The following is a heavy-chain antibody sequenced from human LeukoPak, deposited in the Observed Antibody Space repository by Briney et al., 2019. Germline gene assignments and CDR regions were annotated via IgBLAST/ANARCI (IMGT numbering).Heavy chain of an antibody. CDR3: AKSVTTAAYYYYYMDV. Sequence: GGSLRLSCAASGFNFDDYAMHWVRQAPGKGLEWVSRIRWNSGSVGYAGSVKGRFTISRDNAKNSLYLQMNSLTAEDTALYYCAKSVTTAAYYYYYMDVWGKGTTVTVSS. CDR2: IRWNSGSV. V-gene: IGHV3-9*01. J-gene: IGHJ6*03. D-gene: IGHD4-11*01. CDR1: GFNFDDYA.